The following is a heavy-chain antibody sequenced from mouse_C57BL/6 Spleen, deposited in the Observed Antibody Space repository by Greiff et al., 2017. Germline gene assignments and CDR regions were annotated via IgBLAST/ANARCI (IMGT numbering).Heavy chain of an antibody. J-gene: IGHJ4*01. CDR2: IWSGGST. Sequence: VHLVESGPGLVQPSQSLSITCTVSGFSLTSYGVHWVRQSPGKGLEWLGVIWSGGSTDYNEAFISRLRISKDNSKSQVFFKMNSQQADDTAKYYWARRGVCGSSPYYYARDYWGQGTSVTVSS. CDR3: ARRGVCGSSPYYYARDY. CDR1: GFSLTSYG. D-gene: IGHD1-1*01. V-gene: IGHV2-2*01.